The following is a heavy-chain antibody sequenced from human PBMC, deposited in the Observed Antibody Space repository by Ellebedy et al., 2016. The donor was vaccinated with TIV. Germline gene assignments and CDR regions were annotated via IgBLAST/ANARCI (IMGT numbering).Heavy chain of an antibody. Sequence: GGSLRLSXAVSGFTFSSYVMHWVRQAPGTGLGWVAFISYDGSNKNYADSVKGRFTISRDNSKNTLDLQMNSLRAEDTAMYYCAKDPARATIPLRYGMDVWGQGTTVTVS. J-gene: IGHJ6*02. V-gene: IGHV3-30*18. CDR1: GFTFSSYV. CDR3: AKDPARATIPLRYGMDV. D-gene: IGHD5-12*01. CDR2: ISYDGSNK.